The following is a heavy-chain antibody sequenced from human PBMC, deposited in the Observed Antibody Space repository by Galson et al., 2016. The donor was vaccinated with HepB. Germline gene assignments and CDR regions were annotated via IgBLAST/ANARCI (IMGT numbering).Heavy chain of an antibody. CDR1: GFIFSSYG. CDR2: YGISSSGGST. Sequence: SLRLSCAASGFIFSSYGMHWSARLQARGWSGWQLYGISSSGGSTHYTDSVKGRFIISRDNSKNTLYLQMSSLRPEDTAVYYCVKGGAVELAEFDIWGQGTMVTVSS. J-gene: IGHJ3*02. V-gene: IGHV3-33*06. CDR3: VKGGAVELAEFDI. D-gene: IGHD1-1*01.